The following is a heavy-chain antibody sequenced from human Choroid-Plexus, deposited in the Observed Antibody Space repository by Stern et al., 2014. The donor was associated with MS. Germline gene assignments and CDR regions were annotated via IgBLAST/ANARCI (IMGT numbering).Heavy chain of an antibody. CDR1: GFTLGSCA. Sequence: QVQLVDPGGGVVQPGRPLRLSCVASGFTLGSCALHRVRQAPGKGLEWVAGVSYDGSNKYYADSVKGRFTISRDNSQNTLYMQMSSLRPEDTAVYYGAKDRQYLTYFFDHWGQGSLVTVSS. D-gene: IGHD2/OR15-2a*01. J-gene: IGHJ5*02. CDR3: AKDRQYLTYFFDH. CDR2: VSYDGSNK. V-gene: IGHV3-30*18.